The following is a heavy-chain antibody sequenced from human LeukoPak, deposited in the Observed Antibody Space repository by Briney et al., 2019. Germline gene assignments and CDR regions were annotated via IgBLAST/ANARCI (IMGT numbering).Heavy chain of an antibody. D-gene: IGHD1-26*01. CDR2: IYSGGNT. V-gene: IGHV3-53*01. J-gene: IGHJ4*02. CDR1: GFTVRTTY. CDR3: ARGGSVGSYYYFDY. Sequence: PGGSLSLSCAASGFTVRTTYMTWVRQAPGKGLEWVSVIYSGGNTYYADSVKGRFTISRDNSKNTLFLQMNSLRAEDTAVYFCARGGSVGSYYYFDYWGQGTLVTVSS.